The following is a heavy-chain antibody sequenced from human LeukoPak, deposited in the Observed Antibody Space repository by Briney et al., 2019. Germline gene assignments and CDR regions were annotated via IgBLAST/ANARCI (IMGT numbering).Heavy chain of an antibody. CDR1: GFTFTSSA. V-gene: IGHV1-58*01. Sequence: ASVKVSCKASGFTFTSSAAQWVRQARGQRLEWIGWIVVGSGNTNYAQKFQERVTITRDMSTSTAYMELSSLRSEDTAVYYCAAGSRVTTNFDYWGQGTLVTVSS. D-gene: IGHD4-11*01. CDR2: IVVGSGNT. J-gene: IGHJ4*02. CDR3: AAGSRVTTNFDY.